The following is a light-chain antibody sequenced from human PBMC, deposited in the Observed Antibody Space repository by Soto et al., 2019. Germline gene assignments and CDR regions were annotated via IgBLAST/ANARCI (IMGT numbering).Light chain of an antibody. CDR1: NSHIGNNY. Sequence: QAVVTQPPPMSGAPGQKGTHFRSGKNSHIGNNYVSWFQQLPGTAPRLLIYDNNRRPSGIPDRFSGSKSGTSATLGITGLQTGDEADYDCGTWDSSLSAGVFGTGTKVTVL. V-gene: IGLV1-51*01. CDR2: DNN. J-gene: IGLJ1*01. CDR3: GTWDSSLSAGV.